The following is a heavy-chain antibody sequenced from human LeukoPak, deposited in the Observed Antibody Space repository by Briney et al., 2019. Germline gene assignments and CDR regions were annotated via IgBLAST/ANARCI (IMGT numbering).Heavy chain of an antibody. J-gene: IGHJ4*02. V-gene: IGHV4-4*07. Sequence: SETLSLTCTVSGDSISSYYWSWIRQPAGKGLEWIGRIYTSGSTNYNPSLKSRVTMSVDTSKNQFSLKLSSVTAADTAVYYCAREIWSSGWWGFDYWGQGTLVTVSS. CDR3: AREIWSSGWWGFDY. CDR2: IYTSGST. D-gene: IGHD6-19*01. CDR1: GDSISSYY.